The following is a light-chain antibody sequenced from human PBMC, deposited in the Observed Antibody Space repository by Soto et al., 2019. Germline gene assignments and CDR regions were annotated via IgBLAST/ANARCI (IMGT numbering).Light chain of an antibody. CDR1: QGISTW. J-gene: IGKJ3*01. V-gene: IGKV1-12*01. CDR3: KQANSFPLT. CDR2: SSS. Sequence: DIQMTQAPSSLSAYVGERITIPCRTSQGISTWVVWYQQKPGAAPKLLIHSSSNLQRAAPSRFSGSGSGTDFSLTISSLQPEDVATYYCKQANSFPLTFGPGTKADTK.